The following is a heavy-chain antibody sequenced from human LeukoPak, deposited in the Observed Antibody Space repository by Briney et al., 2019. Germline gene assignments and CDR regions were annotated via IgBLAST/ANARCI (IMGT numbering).Heavy chain of an antibody. D-gene: IGHD6-19*01. CDR1: GGSISSSSYY. CDR3: ARQASIAVSGHFDY. V-gene: IGHV4-39*01. Sequence: PSETLSLTCTVSGGSISSSSYYWGWLRQPPGKGLEWIGSIYYSGSTYYNPSLKSRVTISVDKCKNQFSLKLSSVTAADTAVYYCARQASIAVSGHFDYWGQGTQVTVSS. J-gene: IGHJ4*02. CDR2: IYYSGST.